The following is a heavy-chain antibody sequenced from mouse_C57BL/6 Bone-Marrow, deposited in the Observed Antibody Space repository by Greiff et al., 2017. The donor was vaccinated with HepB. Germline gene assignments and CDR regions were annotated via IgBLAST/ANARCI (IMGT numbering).Heavy chain of an antibody. J-gene: IGHJ4*01. CDR1: GFTFSSYA. CDR3: TRAVITTFVDY. CDR2: ISSGGDYI. V-gene: IGHV5-9-1*02. D-gene: IGHD1-1*01. Sequence: DVMLVESGEGLVKPGGSLKLSCAASGFTFSSYAMSWVRQTPEKRLEWVAYISSGGDYIYYADTVKGRFTISRDNARNTLYLQMSSLKSEDTAMYYCTRAVITTFVDYWGQGTSVTVSS.